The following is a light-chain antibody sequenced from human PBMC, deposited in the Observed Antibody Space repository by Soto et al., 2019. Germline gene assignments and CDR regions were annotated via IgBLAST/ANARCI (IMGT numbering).Light chain of an antibody. J-gene: IGLJ2*01. CDR3: SSYAGSNNLGV. Sequence: QSALTQPPSASGSPGQSVTISCTGTSSDVGGYKYVSWYQHHPGKAPKLMIYEVSKRPSGVPDRFSGSKSGNTASLTVSGLQAEDEADYYCSSYAGSNNLGVFGGGTQLTVL. CDR1: SSDVGGYKY. CDR2: EVS. V-gene: IGLV2-8*01.